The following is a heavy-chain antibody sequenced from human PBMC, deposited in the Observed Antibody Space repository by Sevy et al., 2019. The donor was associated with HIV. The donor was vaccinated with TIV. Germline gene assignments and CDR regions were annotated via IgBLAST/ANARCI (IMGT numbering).Heavy chain of an antibody. CDR1: GYTFTGYY. V-gene: IGHV1-2*02. CDR3: ARAVMVAAIFDY. CDR2: INPNSGGT. J-gene: IGHJ4*02. D-gene: IGHD2-15*01. Sequence: ASVKVSCKASGYTFTGYYMHWVRQAPGQGLEWMGWINPNSGGTNYAQKFQGRVTMTRDTSISPAYMELSRLRSDDTAVYYGARAVMVAAIFDYWGQGTLVTVSS.